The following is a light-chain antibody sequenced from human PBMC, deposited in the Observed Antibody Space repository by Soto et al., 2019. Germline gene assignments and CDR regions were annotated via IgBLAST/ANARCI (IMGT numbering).Light chain of an antibody. V-gene: IGLV2-14*01. CDR1: TSDVGGYIS. CDR3: TSYTSSSTLQV. J-gene: IGLJ1*01. Sequence: QSALTQPASVSGSPGQSVTISCTGTTSDVGGYISVSWYQQHPGKAPKLMIYEVSNRPSGVSNRFSGSKSGDTASLTISGLQAEDAADYYCTSYTSSSTLQVFGSGTKLTVL. CDR2: EVS.